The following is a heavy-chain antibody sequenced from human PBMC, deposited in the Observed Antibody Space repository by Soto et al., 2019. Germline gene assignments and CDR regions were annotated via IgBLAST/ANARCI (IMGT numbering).Heavy chain of an antibody. D-gene: IGHD6-19*01. CDR2: IYYSGST. CDR1: GGSISSGGYY. Sequence: SETLSLTCTVSGGSISSGGYYWSWIRQHPGKGLEWIGYIYYSGSTYYNPSLKSRVTISVDTSKNQFSLKLSSVTAADTAVYYCARSAAVAEDWFDPWGQGTLVTVS. V-gene: IGHV4-31*03. J-gene: IGHJ5*02. CDR3: ARSAAVAEDWFDP.